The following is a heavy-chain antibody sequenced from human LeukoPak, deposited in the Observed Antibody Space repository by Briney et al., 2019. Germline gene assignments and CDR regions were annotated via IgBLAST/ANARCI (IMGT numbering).Heavy chain of an antibody. Sequence: PGGSLRLSCTASGFMFNDYSMNWVRQAPGKGLEWLAYISDSSTTMYYADSVKGRFTISRDNAKNSLYLQMNSLSAGDAAVYYCAREKNERTTIFGVARVPFDLWGQGTMVIVSS. D-gene: IGHD3-3*02. J-gene: IGHJ3*01. CDR3: AREKNERTTIFGVARVPFDL. CDR2: ISDSSTTM. V-gene: IGHV3-48*01. CDR1: GFMFNDYS.